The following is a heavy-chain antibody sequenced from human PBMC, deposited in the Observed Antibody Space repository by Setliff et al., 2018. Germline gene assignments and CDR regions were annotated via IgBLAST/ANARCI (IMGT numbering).Heavy chain of an antibody. CDR3: ARMSGFLYIDV. V-gene: IGHV4-61*09. Sequence: SETLSLTCTVSGGSIRGAYNYWSWIRQPAGKGLEWIGQIYTSDSTHYNPSLRSRVTISVDTSKNQFSLKLSPVTAADTAVYYCARMSGFLYIDVWGKGTTVTVSS. D-gene: IGHD3-3*01. CDR1: GGSIRGAYNY. J-gene: IGHJ6*03. CDR2: IYTSDST.